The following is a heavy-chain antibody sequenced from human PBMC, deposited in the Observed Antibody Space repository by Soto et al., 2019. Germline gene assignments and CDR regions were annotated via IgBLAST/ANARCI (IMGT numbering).Heavy chain of an antibody. CDR2: IKSKTDGGTT. CDR1: GFTFSNAW. V-gene: IGHV3-15*07. D-gene: IGHD5-18*01. J-gene: IGHJ6*02. CDR3: TTDLSDTAMVGEIYYYYGMDV. Sequence: GGSLRLSCAASGFTFSNAWMNWVRQAPGKGLEWVGRIKSKTDGGTTDYAAPVKGRFTISRDDSKNTLYLQMNSLKTEDTAVYYCTTDLSDTAMVGEIYYYYGMDVWGQGTTVTVSS.